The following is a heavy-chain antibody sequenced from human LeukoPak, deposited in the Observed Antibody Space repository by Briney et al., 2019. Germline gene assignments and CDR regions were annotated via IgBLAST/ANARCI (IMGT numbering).Heavy chain of an antibody. D-gene: IGHD1-26*01. Sequence: SETLSLTCTVSGRSIRSYYWSWIRQPPGKGLEWIGYIYYRGSTNYNPSLKSRVTMSVDTSKNQFSLKLTSVTAADTAVYYCARYSGSYLSPFDYWGQGTLVTVSS. J-gene: IGHJ4*02. V-gene: IGHV4-59*08. CDR1: GRSIRSYY. CDR3: ARYSGSYLSPFDY. CDR2: IYYRGST.